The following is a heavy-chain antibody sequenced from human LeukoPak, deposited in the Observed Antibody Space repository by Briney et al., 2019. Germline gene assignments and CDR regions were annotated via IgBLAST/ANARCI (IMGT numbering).Heavy chain of an antibody. J-gene: IGHJ6*03. CDR1: GGSISTSNYY. D-gene: IGHD2-15*01. Sequence: SETLSLTCTVSGGSISTSNYYWGWIRQPPGKGLEWIGSIYHSGSTYYNPSLKSRVTISVDTSKNQFSLKLSSVTAADTAVYYCARDLTVVVAATVYYYYMDVWGKGTTVTVSS. CDR2: IYHSGST. V-gene: IGHV4-39*07. CDR3: ARDLTVVVAATVYYYYMDV.